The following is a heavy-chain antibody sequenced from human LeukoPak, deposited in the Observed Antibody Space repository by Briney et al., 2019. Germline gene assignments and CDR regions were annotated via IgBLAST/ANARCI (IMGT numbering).Heavy chain of an antibody. CDR3: AKGRNFGVYHMDA. V-gene: IGHV3-33*06. J-gene: IGHJ6*03. Sequence: GESLRLSCAASGFTFSSYAMHWVRQAPGKGLEWVAIIWSDGDNKCYADSVEGRFTISRDTSKNTLFLQMNSLRAEDTAVYYCAKGRNFGVYHMDAWGKGTTVTVAS. CDR2: IWSDGDNK. CDR1: GFTFSSYA. D-gene: IGHD3-3*02.